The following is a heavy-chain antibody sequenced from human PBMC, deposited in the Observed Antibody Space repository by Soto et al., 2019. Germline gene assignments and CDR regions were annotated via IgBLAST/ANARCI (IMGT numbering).Heavy chain of an antibody. J-gene: IGHJ3*02. CDR2: ISGSGGST. CDR3: AKSTAVNSSSSDAFDI. CDR1: GFTFSSYA. D-gene: IGHD6-6*01. Sequence: GGSLRLSCAASGFTFSSYAMSWVRQAPGKGLEWVSAISGSGGSTYYADSMKGRFTISRDNSKNTLYLQMNSLRAEDTAVYYCAKSTAVNSSSSDAFDIWGQGTMVTVSS. V-gene: IGHV3-23*01.